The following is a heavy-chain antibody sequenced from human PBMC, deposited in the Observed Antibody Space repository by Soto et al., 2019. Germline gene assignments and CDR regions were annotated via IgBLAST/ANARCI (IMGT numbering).Heavy chain of an antibody. V-gene: IGHV1-46*01. CDR2: INPSGGST. CDR3: ASKLELDAFDI. CDR1: GYTFTSYY. Sequence: QVQLVQSGAEVKKPGASVKVSCEASGYTFTSYYMHWVRQAPGQGLEWMGIINPSGGSTSYAQKFQGRVTMTRDTSTSTVYMELSSLRSEDTAVYYCASKLELDAFDIWGQGTMVTVSS. J-gene: IGHJ3*02. D-gene: IGHD1-7*01.